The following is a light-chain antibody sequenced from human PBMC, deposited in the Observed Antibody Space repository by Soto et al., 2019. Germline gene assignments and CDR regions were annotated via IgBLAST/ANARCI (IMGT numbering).Light chain of an antibody. CDR2: LGS. V-gene: IGKV2-28*01. CDR3: MQALQTPGN. CDR1: QSLLHSNGYNY. Sequence: DIVMTQSPLSLPVTPGEPASISCRSSQSLLHSNGYNYLDWYLQRPGQSPQLLIYLGSNRASGVPDKFRGNGSGKYFTLKNSRKGGGGGWVFYWMQALQTPGNFGQGNKLEIK. J-gene: IGKJ2*01.